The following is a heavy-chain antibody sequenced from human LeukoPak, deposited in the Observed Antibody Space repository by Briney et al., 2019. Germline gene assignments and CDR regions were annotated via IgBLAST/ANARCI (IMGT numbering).Heavy chain of an antibody. J-gene: IGHJ4*02. CDR1: GFTFSSYA. D-gene: IGHD3-3*01. CDR3: AEDVAIFGVVTRGYFDY. CDR2: ISGSGGST. Sequence: GGSLRLSCAASGFTFSSYAMSWVRQAPGKGLEWVSVISGSGGSTYYADSVKGRFTISRDNSKSTLYLQMNSLRAEDTAVYYCAEDVAIFGVVTRGYFDYWGQGTLVTVSS. V-gene: IGHV3-23*01.